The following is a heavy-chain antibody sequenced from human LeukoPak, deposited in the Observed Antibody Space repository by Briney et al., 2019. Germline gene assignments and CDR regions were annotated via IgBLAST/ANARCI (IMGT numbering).Heavy chain of an antibody. CDR2: IRSKAYGGTT. CDR1: GFNFGDYA. J-gene: IGHJ4*02. V-gene: IGHV3-49*04. Sequence: GGSLRLSCTASGFNFGDYAMSWVRQAPGKGLEWVGFIRSKAYGGTTEYAASVKGRFTISRDDSKSIAYLQMNSLKTEDTAVYYCTRYYDFWSGKGYFDYWGQGTLVTVSS. D-gene: IGHD3-3*01. CDR3: TRYYDFWSGKGYFDY.